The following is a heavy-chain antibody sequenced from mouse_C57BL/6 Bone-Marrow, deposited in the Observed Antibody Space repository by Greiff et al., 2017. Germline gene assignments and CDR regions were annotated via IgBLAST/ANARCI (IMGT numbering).Heavy chain of an antibody. D-gene: IGHD1-1*01. CDR2: INPSTGGT. Sequence: VQLQQSGPELVKPGASVKISCKASGYSFTGYYMNWVKQSPEKSLEWIGEINPSTGGTTYNQKFKAKATLTVDKSSSTAYMQLKSLTSEDSAVYDCARSRYYGGSYYFDYWGQGTTLTVSS. CDR1: GYSFTGYY. V-gene: IGHV1-42*01. CDR3: ARSRYYGGSYYFDY. J-gene: IGHJ2*01.